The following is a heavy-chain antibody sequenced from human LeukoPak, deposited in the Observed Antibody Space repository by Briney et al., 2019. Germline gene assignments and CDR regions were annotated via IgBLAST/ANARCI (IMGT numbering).Heavy chain of an antibody. CDR1: GYTFTSDY. D-gene: IGHD1-26*01. CDR3: AGSSHQRNWFDP. V-gene: IGHV1-46*01. J-gene: IGHJ5*02. CDR2: VHSSGGVI. Sequence: ASVKVSCKASGYTFTSDYMNWVRQAPGQGLEWMGIVHSSGGVIKYAQEFQDRLTVTRDTSTSTIYMELSSLRSEDTAVYNCAGSSHQRNWFDPWGQGTLVIVSS.